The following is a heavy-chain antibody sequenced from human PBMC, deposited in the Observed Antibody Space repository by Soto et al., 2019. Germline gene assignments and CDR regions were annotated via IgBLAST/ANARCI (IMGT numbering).Heavy chain of an antibody. CDR1: GYTLTELS. CDR3: ATAMLVVAVDAFDI. J-gene: IGHJ3*02. V-gene: IGHV1-24*01. CDR2: FDPEDGET. Sequence: QVQLVQSGAEVKKPGASVKVSCKVSGYTLTELSMHWVRQAPGKGLEWMGGFDPEDGETIYAQKFQGRVTMTEETSTDTASMELSSLRSEDTAVYYCATAMLVVAVDAFDIWGQGTMVTVSS. D-gene: IGHD3-22*01.